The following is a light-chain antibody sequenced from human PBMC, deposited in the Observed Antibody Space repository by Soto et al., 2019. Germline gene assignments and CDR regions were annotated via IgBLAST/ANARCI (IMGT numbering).Light chain of an antibody. Sequence: EIVLTQSPATLSLSPGERATLSCRASQSVGNNLAWYQQKRGQAPGLLIYEASTRATGIPARFSGSGSGTDFTLTISSLEPEDFAVYYCQQYDDWPRTFGPGTKVDIK. CDR2: EAS. V-gene: IGKV3-11*01. CDR1: QSVGNN. J-gene: IGKJ3*01. CDR3: QQYDDWPRT.